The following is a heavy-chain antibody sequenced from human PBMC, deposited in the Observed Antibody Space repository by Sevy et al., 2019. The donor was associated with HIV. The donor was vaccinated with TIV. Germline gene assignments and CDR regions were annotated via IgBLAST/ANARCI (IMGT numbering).Heavy chain of an antibody. V-gene: IGHV4-61*02. Sequence: SETLSLTCTVSGGSISSGSYYWSWIRQPAGKGLEWIGRIYTIGSTNSNPSLKSRVTISVDTSKNQFSLKLSSVTAADTAVDYCARAKGELSSAYYYYMDVWGKGTTVTVSS. D-gene: IGHD3-16*02. J-gene: IGHJ6*03. CDR2: IYTIGST. CDR3: ARAKGELSSAYYYYMDV. CDR1: GGSISSGSYY.